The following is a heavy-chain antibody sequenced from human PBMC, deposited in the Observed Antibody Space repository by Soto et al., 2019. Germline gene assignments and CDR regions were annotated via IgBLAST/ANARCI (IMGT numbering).Heavy chain of an antibody. J-gene: IGHJ6*02. CDR3: ARLKVGSTRHYYYGMDV. CDR1: GSSFTSYC. Sequence: GEFLKISFTGSGSSFTSYCIGWVRQMPLKGLEWMGIIYPGDSDTRYSPSDQGQVTISADKSISTAYLQWSSLKASDTAMYYCARLKVGSTRHYYYGMDVWGQGTAVTGS. CDR2: IYPGDSDT. D-gene: IGHD2-2*01. V-gene: IGHV5-51*03.